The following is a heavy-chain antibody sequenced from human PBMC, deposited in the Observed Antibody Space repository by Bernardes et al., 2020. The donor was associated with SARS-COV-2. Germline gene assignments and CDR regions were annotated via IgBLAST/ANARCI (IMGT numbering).Heavy chain of an antibody. Sequence: GGSLRLSCAGSGFTVAGTTMIWVRQGPGKGLEWVGRLKRKADGGTADYAAPVEGRFTISRDESRNTFSLEMNSLTIEDTATYYCAALDRWGQGTWSPSLQ. D-gene: IGHD3-3*02. CDR3: AALDR. V-gene: IGHV3-15*05. CDR1: GFTVAGTT. CDR2: LKRKADGGTA. J-gene: IGHJ4*01.